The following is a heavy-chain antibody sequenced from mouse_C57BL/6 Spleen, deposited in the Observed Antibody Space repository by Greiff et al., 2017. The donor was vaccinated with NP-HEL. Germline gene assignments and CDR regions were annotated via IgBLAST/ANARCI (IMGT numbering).Heavy chain of an antibody. Sequence: VHLVASGPGLVQPSKSLSITCTVSGFSLTSYGVHWVRQSPGKGLAWLGVIWSGGSTDYNAAFISRLSISKDNSNNQVFFKMNSLQADETAIYYCARKGYDYDDDYAMDYWGQGTSVTVSS. CDR3: ARKGYDYDDDYAMDY. D-gene: IGHD2-4*01. J-gene: IGHJ4*01. CDR2: IWSGGST. CDR1: GFSLTSYG. V-gene: IGHV2-2*01.